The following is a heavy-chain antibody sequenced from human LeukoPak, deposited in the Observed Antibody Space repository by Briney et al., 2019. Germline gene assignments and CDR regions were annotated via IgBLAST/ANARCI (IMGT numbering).Heavy chain of an antibody. CDR3: ARQDSSGYVFDY. Sequence: SETLSLTCAVSGGSISSGGYSWSWIRQPPGKGLEWIGYIYYSGSTNYNPSLKSRVTISVDTSKNQFSLKLSSVTAADTAVYYCARQDSSGYVFDYWGQGTLVTVSS. V-gene: IGHV4-61*08. CDR2: IYYSGST. D-gene: IGHD3-22*01. CDR1: GGSISSGGYS. J-gene: IGHJ4*02.